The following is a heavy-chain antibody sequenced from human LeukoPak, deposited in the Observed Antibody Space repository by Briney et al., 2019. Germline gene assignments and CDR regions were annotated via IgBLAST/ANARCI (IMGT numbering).Heavy chain of an antibody. CDR2: IYYSGST. D-gene: IGHD3-10*01. CDR3: ASERVYGSGSYYRYYYMDV. Sequence: PSQTLSLTCTVSGGPTSSGDYYWSWIRQPPGKGLEWIGYIYYSGSTYYNPSLKSRVTISVDTSKNQFSLKLSSVTAADTAVYYCASERVYGSGSYYRYYYMDVWGKGTTVTVSS. CDR1: GGPTSSGDYY. J-gene: IGHJ6*03. V-gene: IGHV4-30-4*08.